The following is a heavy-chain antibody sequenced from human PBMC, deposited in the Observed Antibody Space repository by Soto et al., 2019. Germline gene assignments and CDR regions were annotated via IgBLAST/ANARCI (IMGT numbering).Heavy chain of an antibody. D-gene: IGHD5-18*01. V-gene: IGHV6-1*01. Sequence: PSQTLSLTCAISGDSVSSNSAAWNWIRQSPSRGLEWLGRTYYRSKWYNDYAISVKSRITINPDTSKNQFSLQLNSLTPEDTAVYYCARAHVGSDRYSLEPLDPWGQGTLVTVSS. CDR1: GDSVSSNSAA. J-gene: IGHJ5*02. CDR2: TYYRSKWYN. CDR3: ARAHVGSDRYSLEPLDP.